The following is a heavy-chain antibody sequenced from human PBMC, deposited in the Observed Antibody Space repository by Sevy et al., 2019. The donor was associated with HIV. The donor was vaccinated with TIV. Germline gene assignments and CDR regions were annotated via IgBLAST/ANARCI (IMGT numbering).Heavy chain of an antibody. CDR1: GFAFSDYA. CDR2: ISYAGDNR. V-gene: IGHV3-30*18. J-gene: IGHJ6*02. CDR3: AKGHADCGGGTCYTAHYYYDMDV. Sequence: GGSLRLSCAASGFAFSDYAMHWVRQAPGKGLEWVAAISYAGDNRYFADSVKGRFTVSKDNSKNTLYLEMNSLRAEDTAVYYCAKGHADCGGGTCYTAHYYYDMDVWGRGATVTVSS. D-gene: IGHD2-15*01.